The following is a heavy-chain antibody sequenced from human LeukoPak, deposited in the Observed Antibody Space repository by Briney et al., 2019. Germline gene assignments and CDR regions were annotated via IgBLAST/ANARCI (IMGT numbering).Heavy chain of an antibody. CDR1: GFPFSSYW. CDR2: IYRTGNT. CDR3: ARSGSYCHDH. D-gene: IGHD1-1*01. J-gene: IGHJ4*02. V-gene: IGHV4-4*02. Sequence: GSLRLSCVASGFPFSSYWTTWVRQPPGKGLEWIGEIYRTGNTNYNPSLKSRVTISVDKSKSQFSLKLSSVNAADTAVYYCARSGSYCHDHWGQGILVTVSS.